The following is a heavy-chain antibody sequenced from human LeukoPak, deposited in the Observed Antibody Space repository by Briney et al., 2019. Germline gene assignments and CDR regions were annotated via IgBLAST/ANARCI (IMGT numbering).Heavy chain of an antibody. CDR3: ARAPSLWFGELPRAIDY. J-gene: IGHJ4*02. D-gene: IGHD3-10*01. CDR1: GGSISSGGYY. CDR2: IYYSGST. V-gene: IGHV4-31*03. Sequence: SQTLSLTCTVSGGSISSGGYYWSWIRQHPGKGLEWIGYIYYSGSTYYNPSLKSRVTISVDTSKNQFSLKLSSVTAADTAVYYCARAPSLWFGELPRAIDYWGQGTLVTVSS.